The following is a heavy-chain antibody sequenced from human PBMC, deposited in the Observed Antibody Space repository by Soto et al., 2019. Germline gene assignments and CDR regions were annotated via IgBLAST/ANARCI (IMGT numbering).Heavy chain of an antibody. CDR3: AKALSRDFSDFAY. V-gene: IGHV3-23*01. Sequence: GGSLRLSCAASGVTFSTYAMNWVRQAPWKGLEWVSALSDNGGSTYYADSVRGRFTISRDNSMNTLYLQMNSLRAEDTALYYCAKALSRDFSDFAYSGQGTQVTVSS. CDR2: LSDNGGST. D-gene: IGHD3-10*01. J-gene: IGHJ4*02. CDR1: GVTFSTYA.